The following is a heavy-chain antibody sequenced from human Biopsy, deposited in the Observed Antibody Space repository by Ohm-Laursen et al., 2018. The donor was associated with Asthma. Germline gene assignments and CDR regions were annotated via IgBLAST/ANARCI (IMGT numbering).Heavy chain of an antibody. V-gene: IGHV3-53*01. CDR1: GFAVSRDY. D-gene: IGHD3-22*01. CDR3: ARGDSSNWSHYYFDY. J-gene: IGHJ4*02. CDR2: IYSGGTS. Sequence: SLRLSCAASGFAVSRDYMFWVRQAPGKGLEWVSVIYSGGTSHTADSVRGRFTISRDYSKNTLYLQMHSLRAEDTVVYYCARGDSSNWSHYYFDYWGQGTLVTVSS.